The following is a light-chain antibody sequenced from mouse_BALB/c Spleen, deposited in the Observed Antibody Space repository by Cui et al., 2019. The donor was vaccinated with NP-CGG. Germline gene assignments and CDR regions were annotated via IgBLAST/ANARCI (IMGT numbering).Light chain of an antibody. CDR1: TGAVTTSNY. V-gene: IGLV1*01. Sequence: QAVVTQESALTTSPGETVTLTCRSSTGAVTTSNYANWVQKKPDHLFTGLIGGTNNRAPGVPARFSGSLIGDKAAPTITGAQTEDEAIYFCALWYSNHWVFGGGTKLTVL. J-gene: IGLJ1*01. CDR3: ALWYSNHWV. CDR2: GTN.